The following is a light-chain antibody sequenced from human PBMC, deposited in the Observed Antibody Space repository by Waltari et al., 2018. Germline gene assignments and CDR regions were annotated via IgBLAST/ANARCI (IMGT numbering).Light chain of an antibody. J-gene: IGKJ3*01. CDR3: QQYGSSIPFT. Sequence: EIVLTQSPGTMSLSPGDRATLSCRASQSVTASQVAWYQPKPGQPPRLLLYGASTRATGTPDRFSGTGSGTDFILTISGLEPEDFAVYFCQQYGSSIPFTFGPGTKV. CDR1: QSVTASQ. V-gene: IGKV3-20*01. CDR2: GAS.